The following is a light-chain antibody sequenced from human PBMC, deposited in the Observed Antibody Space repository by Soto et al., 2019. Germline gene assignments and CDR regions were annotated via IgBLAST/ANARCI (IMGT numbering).Light chain of an antibody. CDR3: QQYSKWPLT. CDR2: SAS. CDR1: EGIKNY. Sequence: IVMTQSPATLSVSPGERATLSCRASEGIKNYLAWYQQKPGQAPRLLMSSASTRATGIPARFSGSGSGIEFILTISSLQSEDFAVYYCQQYSKWPLTLGGGTKVDIK. V-gene: IGKV3-15*01. J-gene: IGKJ4*01.